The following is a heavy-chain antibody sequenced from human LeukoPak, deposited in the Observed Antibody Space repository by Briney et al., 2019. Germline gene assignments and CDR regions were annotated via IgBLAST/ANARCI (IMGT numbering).Heavy chain of an antibody. CDR3: AADSGYDWDY. V-gene: IGHV1-58*01. CDR1: GFTFTSSA. D-gene: IGHD5-12*01. Sequence: ASVKVSCMASGFTFTSSAVQWVRQARGERLEWIGWIVVGSGNTNDAQKFQERVTITRDTSTSSAYMELSSLRSEDTAVYYCAADSGYDWDYWGQGTLVTVSS. CDR2: IVVGSGNT. J-gene: IGHJ4*02.